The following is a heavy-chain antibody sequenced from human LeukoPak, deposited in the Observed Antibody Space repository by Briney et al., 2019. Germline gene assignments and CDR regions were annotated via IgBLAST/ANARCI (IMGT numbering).Heavy chain of an antibody. CDR2: IYYSGST. Sequence: SETLSLTCTVSGGSISSYYWSWVRQPPGKGLEWIGYIYYSGSTNYNPSLKSRVTISVDTSKKQFSLKLSSVTAADTAVYYCAGQFIETRRSRFDYWGQGTPVTVSS. V-gene: IGHV4-59*01. CDR3: AGQFIETRRSRFDY. CDR1: GGSISSYY. D-gene: IGHD6-6*01. J-gene: IGHJ4*02.